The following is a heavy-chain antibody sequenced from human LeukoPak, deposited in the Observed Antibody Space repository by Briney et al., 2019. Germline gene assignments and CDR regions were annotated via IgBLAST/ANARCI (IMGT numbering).Heavy chain of an antibody. Sequence: PGGSLRLSCAASGFTFSSYGMHGVRQAPGRGVEWVVFIRNDGSNKYYADSVKGRFTISRDNSNNTLYLQMNSLTAEYTAVYYCAKSARRYCSRGSCHYFDHWGQGTLVTVSS. CDR1: GFTFSSYG. CDR2: IRNDGSNK. CDR3: AKSARRYCSRGSCHYFDH. D-gene: IGHD2-15*01. J-gene: IGHJ4*02. V-gene: IGHV3-30*02.